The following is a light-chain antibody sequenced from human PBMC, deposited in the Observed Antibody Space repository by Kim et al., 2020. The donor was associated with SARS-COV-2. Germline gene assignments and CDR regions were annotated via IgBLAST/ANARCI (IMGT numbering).Light chain of an antibody. Sequence: ASVKLTCTLSRGHSPYAIAWHQQQPEKGPRYLMTLNSDGSHSKGDGIPDRFSGSSSGAGRYLTISSLQSEDEADYYCQTWGTGTWVFGGGTQLTVL. CDR3: QTWGTGTWV. CDR2: LNSDGSH. V-gene: IGLV4-69*01. CDR1: RGHSPYA. J-gene: IGLJ3*02.